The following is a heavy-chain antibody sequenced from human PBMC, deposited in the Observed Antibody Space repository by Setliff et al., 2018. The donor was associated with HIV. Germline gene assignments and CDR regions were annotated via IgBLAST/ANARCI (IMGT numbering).Heavy chain of an antibody. V-gene: IGHV4-39*07. CDR3: ARDGGLDANNAFDI. CDR2: IYYSGST. D-gene: IGHD3-16*01. J-gene: IGHJ3*02. Sequence: PSETLSPTCTVSSGSISSNSYYWGWIRQPPGKGLEWIGSIYYSGSTYYNPSLKSRVTISVDTSKNQFSLKLSSVTAADTAVYYCARDGGLDANNAFDIWGQGTMVTVSS. CDR1: SGSISSNSYY.